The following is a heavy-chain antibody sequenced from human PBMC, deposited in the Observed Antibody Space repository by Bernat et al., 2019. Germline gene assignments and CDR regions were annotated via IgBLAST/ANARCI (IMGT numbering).Heavy chain of an antibody. Sequence: EVQLVESGGGLVQPGGSLRLSCAASGFTFSSYDMHWVRQATGKGLEWVSAIGTAGDTYYPGSVKGRFTISRENAKNSLYLQMNSLRAEDTAVYYCARTGGYSSSWYGMDVWGQGTTVTVSS. D-gene: IGHD6-13*01. CDR3: ARTGGYSSSWYGMDV. V-gene: IGHV3-13*01. CDR1: GFTFSSYD. CDR2: IGTAGDT. J-gene: IGHJ6*02.